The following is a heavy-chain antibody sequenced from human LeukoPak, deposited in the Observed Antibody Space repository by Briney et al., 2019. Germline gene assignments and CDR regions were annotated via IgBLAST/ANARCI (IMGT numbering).Heavy chain of an antibody. Sequence: GGSLRLSCAASGFTFSSYSMNWVRQAPGKGMEWVSSISSSSSYIYYADSVKGRFTISRDNAKNSLYLQMNSLRAEDTAVYYCARDVEMATMGGFDYWGQGTLVTVSS. J-gene: IGHJ4*02. V-gene: IGHV3-21*01. CDR2: ISSSSSYI. D-gene: IGHD5-24*01. CDR3: ARDVEMATMGGFDY. CDR1: GFTFSSYS.